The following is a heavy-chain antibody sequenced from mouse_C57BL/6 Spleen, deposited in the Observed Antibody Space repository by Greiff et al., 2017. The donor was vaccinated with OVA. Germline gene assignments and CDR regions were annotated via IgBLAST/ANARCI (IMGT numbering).Heavy chain of an antibody. CDR2: IFPGSGST. CDR1: GYTFTDYY. D-gene: IGHD4-1*01. V-gene: IGHV1-75*01. CDR3: ARWNWDCGAMDY. Sequence: QVQLKESGPELVKPGASVKISCKASGYTFTDYYINWVKQRPGQGLEWIGWIFPGSGSTYYNEKFKGKATLTVDKSSSTAYMLLSSLASEDSSVYFCARWNWDCGAMDYWGQGTSVTVSS. J-gene: IGHJ4*01.